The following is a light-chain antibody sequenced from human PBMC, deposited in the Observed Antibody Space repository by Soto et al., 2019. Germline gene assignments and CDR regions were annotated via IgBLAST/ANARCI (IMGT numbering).Light chain of an antibody. CDR1: QRVSSSY. CDR3: QHYSGSPWP. V-gene: IGKV3-20*01. J-gene: IGKJ1*01. Sequence: EIVLTQSPGTLSLSPGERATLACRASQRVSSSYLAWYQHKPGQAPRLLIYGASSRATGIPDRFSGSGSGTDFTLTISRLEPEDVAAYDCQHYSGSPWPFGQGTEGEI. CDR2: GAS.